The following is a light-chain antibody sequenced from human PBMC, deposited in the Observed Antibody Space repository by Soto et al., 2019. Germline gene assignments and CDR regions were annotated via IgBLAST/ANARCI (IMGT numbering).Light chain of an antibody. J-gene: IGKJ1*01. V-gene: IGKV1-5*01. CDR2: DAS. Sequence: DIQMTQSPSTLSASVGDRVTITCRASQSISTWLAWYQQKPGKAPKVLIYDASSLESGVPSRFSGSGSGTEFTLTISCLQPDDFATYYCQEYSSFWTCGQGTKVEMK. CDR1: QSISTW. CDR3: QEYSSFWT.